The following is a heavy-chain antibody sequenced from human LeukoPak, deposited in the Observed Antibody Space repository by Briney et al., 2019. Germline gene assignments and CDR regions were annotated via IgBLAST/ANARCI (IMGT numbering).Heavy chain of an antibody. CDR1: GGTFSSYA. D-gene: IGHD6-13*01. J-gene: IGHJ6*02. CDR3: ARQVWYEDYYYGMDV. CDR2: IIPILGIA. V-gene: IGHV1-69*04. Sequence: SVKVSCTASGGTFSSYAISWVRQAPGQGLEWMGRIIPILGIANYAQKFQGRVTITADKSTSTAYMELSSLRSEDTAVYYCARQVWYEDYYYGMDVWGQGTTVTVSS.